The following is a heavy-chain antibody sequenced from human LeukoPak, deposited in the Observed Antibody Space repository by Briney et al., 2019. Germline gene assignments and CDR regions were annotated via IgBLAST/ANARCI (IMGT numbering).Heavy chain of an antibody. V-gene: IGHV3-21*01. J-gene: IGHJ4*02. D-gene: IGHD2-2*01. Sequence: GGSLSLYCAASGFTFSNYSMNWVRQAPGKGLEWVSSISSSSSYIYYADSVKGRFTISRDNAKNSLYLQMNSLRAEDTAVYYCARASTFDYWGQGTLVTVSS. CDR2: ISSSSSYI. CDR3: ARASTFDY. CDR1: GFTFSNYS.